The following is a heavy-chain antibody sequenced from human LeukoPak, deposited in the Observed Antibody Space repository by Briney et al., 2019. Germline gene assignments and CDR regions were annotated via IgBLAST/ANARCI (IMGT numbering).Heavy chain of an antibody. Sequence: GESLKTSCKGSGNSFTNYWIGWVRQMTGKGPEWMGIIYPGDSDTRYSPSFQGQVTMSVDKSISTAYLQWSSLKASDTAMYYCARRYSGSDFYFDYWGQGTLVTVSS. J-gene: IGHJ4*02. D-gene: IGHD5-12*01. CDR1: GNSFTNYW. CDR2: IYPGDSDT. CDR3: ARRYSGSDFYFDY. V-gene: IGHV5-51*01.